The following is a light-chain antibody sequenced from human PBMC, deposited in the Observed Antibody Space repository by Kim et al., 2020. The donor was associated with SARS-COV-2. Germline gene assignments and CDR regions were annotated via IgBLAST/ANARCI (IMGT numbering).Light chain of an antibody. J-gene: IGLJ3*02. V-gene: IGLV2-14*03. CDR2: DVS. CDR3: SSYTSSSFWV. CDR1: SSDVGGYNY. Sequence: QSALTQPRSVSGSPGQSVTISCTGTSSDVGGYNYVSWYQQHPGKAPKLMIYDVSNRPSGVSNRFSGSKSGNTASLTISGLQAEDEADYYCSSYTSSSFWVFGGGTQLTVL.